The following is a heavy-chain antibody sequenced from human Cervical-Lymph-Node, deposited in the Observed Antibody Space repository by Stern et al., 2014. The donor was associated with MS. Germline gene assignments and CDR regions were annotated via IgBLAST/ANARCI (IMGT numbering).Heavy chain of an antibody. J-gene: IGHJ4*02. CDR3: TTRDNYGDY. CDR2: IRGGTGST. V-gene: IGHV3-21*01. CDR1: ASTFSVYS. Sequence: VQLVESGGGLVKPGGSLRLSCAVSASTFSVYSINWVRHAPGQGPEGVASIRGGTGSTYYADSVKGRFAISRDNDKKSLYLHMTTLRVEDTAIYYCTTRDNYGDYWGQGTLVTVSS. D-gene: IGHD3-16*01.